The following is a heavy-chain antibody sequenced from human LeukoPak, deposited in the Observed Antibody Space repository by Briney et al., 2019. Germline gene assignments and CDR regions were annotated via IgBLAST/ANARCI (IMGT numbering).Heavy chain of an antibody. CDR2: ISSSGSTI. CDR3: AELGITMIGGV. Sequence: GGSLRLSCAASGFTFSSYEMNWVRQAPGKGLEWVSYISSSGSTICYADSVKGRFTISRDNAKNSLYLQMNSLRAEDTAVYYCAELGITMIGGVWGKGNTVTISS. V-gene: IGHV3-48*03. CDR1: GFTFSSYE. D-gene: IGHD3-10*02. J-gene: IGHJ6*04.